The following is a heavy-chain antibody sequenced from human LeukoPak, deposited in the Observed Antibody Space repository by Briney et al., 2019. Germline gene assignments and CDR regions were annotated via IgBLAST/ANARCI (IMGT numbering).Heavy chain of an antibody. Sequence: PGGSLRLSCAASGFTFSSYAMSWVRQAPGKGLEWVSAVSGSGGSTYYADSVKGPFTISRDNSKNTLYLQMNSLRAEDTAVYYCAKAPSYSGTPGGYFDYWGQGTLGTVSS. CDR1: GFTFSSYA. CDR3: AKAPSYSGTPGGYFDY. J-gene: IGHJ4*02. D-gene: IGHD1-26*01. V-gene: IGHV3-23*01. CDR2: VSGSGGST.